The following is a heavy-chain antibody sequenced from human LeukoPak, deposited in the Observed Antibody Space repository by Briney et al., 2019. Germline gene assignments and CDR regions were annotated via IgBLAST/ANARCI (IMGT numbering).Heavy chain of an antibody. CDR3: TREGRNSVTNYQAFDI. CDR2: VYHSGSS. V-gene: IGHV4-59*12. Sequence: PSETLPLTCTVSGGSISSYYWSWIRQPPGKGLEWIGEVYHSGSSNYNPSLKSRATISVDTSKNQFSLKVTSVTAADTAVYYCTREGRNSVTNYQAFDIWGQGTMVTVSS. CDR1: GGSISSYY. J-gene: IGHJ3*02. D-gene: IGHD4/OR15-4a*01.